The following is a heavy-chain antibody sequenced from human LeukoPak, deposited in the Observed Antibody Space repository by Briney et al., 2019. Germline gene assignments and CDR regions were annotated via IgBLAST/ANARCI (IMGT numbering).Heavy chain of an antibody. Sequence: ASETLSLTCTVSGGSISSTNYYWGWIRQPPGKGLEWIGNMYYSGNSYYNPSLKSRVTISLDTSKNQFSLKLSSVTAADTAVYYCARGGYYGSGNDFRFDPWGQGTLVTVSS. V-gene: IGHV4-39*07. CDR3: ARGGYYGSGNDFRFDP. J-gene: IGHJ5*02. CDR2: MYYSGNS. D-gene: IGHD3-10*01. CDR1: GGSISSTNYY.